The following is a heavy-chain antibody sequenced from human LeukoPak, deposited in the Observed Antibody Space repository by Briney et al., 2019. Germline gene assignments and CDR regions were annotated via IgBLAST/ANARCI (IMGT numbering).Heavy chain of an antibody. CDR1: GLTFRSYA. D-gene: IGHD3-10*01. CDR2: IRGSGGST. Sequence: GGSLRLSCAASGLTFRSYAMSWVRQAPGKGLGWVSGIRGSGGSTYYADSVKGRFTISRDNSKNTLYLQMNSLRAEDTAIYYCAKDSWFGELSMGWVDYWGQGTLVTVSS. V-gene: IGHV3-23*01. J-gene: IGHJ4*02. CDR3: AKDSWFGELSMGWVDY.